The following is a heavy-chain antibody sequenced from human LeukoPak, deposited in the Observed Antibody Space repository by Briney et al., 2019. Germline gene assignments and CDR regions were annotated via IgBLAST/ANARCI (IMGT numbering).Heavy chain of an antibody. CDR2: IYYSGST. J-gene: IGHJ6*03. D-gene: IGHD3-16*02. Sequence: SETLSLTCTVSGGSISSSSYYWGWIRQPPGKGLEWIGSIYYSGSTYYNPSLKSRVTISVDTSKNQFSLKLSSVTAADTAVYYCARRAGYTYYYYYYMDVWGKGTTVTISS. CDR3: ARRAGYTYYYYYYMDV. V-gene: IGHV4-39*01. CDR1: GGSISSSSYY.